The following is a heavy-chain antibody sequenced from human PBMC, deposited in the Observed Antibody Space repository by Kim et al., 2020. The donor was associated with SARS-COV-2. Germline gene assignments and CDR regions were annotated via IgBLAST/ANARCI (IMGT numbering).Heavy chain of an antibody. D-gene: IGHD6-6*01. CDR2: ISYNSGSI. CDR1: GFTFGDYA. Sequence: GGSLRLSCAASGFTFGDYAMHWVRQAPGKGLEWVSGISYNSGSIGYADSVKGRFTISRDNSKNSLYLQMNSLRAEDTALYYCAKGKYSSSLGADYWGQGTLVTVSS. CDR3: AKGKYSSSLGADY. J-gene: IGHJ4*02. V-gene: IGHV3-9*01.